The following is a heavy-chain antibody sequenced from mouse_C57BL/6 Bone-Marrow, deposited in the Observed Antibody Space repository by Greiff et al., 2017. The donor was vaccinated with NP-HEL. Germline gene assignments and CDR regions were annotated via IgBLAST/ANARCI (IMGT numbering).Heavy chain of an antibody. Sequence: VQLQQSGPVLVKPGASVKMSCKASGYTFTDYYMNWVKQSHGKSLEWIGVINPYNGGTSYNQKFKGKATLTVEKSSSTAYMELNSLTSEDSAVYYCARDDYDEGMDYWGQGTSVTVSS. CDR2: INPYNGGT. V-gene: IGHV1-19*01. CDR3: ARDDYDEGMDY. J-gene: IGHJ4*01. CDR1: GYTFTDYY. D-gene: IGHD2-4*01.